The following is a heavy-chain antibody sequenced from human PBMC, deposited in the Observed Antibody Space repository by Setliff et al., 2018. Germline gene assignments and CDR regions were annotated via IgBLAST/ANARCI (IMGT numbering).Heavy chain of an antibody. CDR1: GGSISSYSYY. J-gene: IGHJ4*02. Sequence: SETLSLTCNVSGGSISSYSYYWGWIRQPPGKGLEWIGNIYYTGITYYNPSLKSRVTISVDTSKNQFSLKLTSVTAADTAVYYCAKYPSKLPELGIYGRFDYWGQGTPVTVSS. V-gene: IGHV4-39*07. CDR2: IYYTGIT. CDR3: AKYPSKLPELGIYGRFDY. D-gene: IGHD7-27*01.